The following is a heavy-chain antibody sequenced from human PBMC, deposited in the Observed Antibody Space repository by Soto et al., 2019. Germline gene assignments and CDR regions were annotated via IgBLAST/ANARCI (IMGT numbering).Heavy chain of an antibody. V-gene: IGHV4-30-2*01. CDR3: AAGGGLPRYY. D-gene: IGHD5-12*01. CDR2: IYHSGST. J-gene: IGHJ4*02. CDR1: GGSISSGGYS. Sequence: QLQLQESGSGQVKPSQTLCLTCAVSGGSISSGGYSWSWIRLPPGKGLEWIGYIYHSGSTYYNPSLKSRVTISVDRSKNQFSLKLSSVTAADTAVYYCAAGGGLPRYYWGQGTLVTVSS.